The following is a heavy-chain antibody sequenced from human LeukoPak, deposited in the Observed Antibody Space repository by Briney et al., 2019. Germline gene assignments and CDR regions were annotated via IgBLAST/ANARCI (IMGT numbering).Heavy chain of an antibody. D-gene: IGHD3-9*01. J-gene: IGHJ4*02. CDR2: NKSDGSST. V-gene: IGHV3-74*01. Sequence: PGGSLRRFCAASGFTFSSYWMHWVRQAPGKGLVSVSRNKSDGSSTSYEDSVKGRFTISRDNAKNTLYLQMNSLRAEDTAVYYCAIFFFKQKTAYEILTGYYRGFDYWGQGTLVTVSS. CDR1: GFTFSSYW. CDR3: AIFFFKQKTAYEILTGYYRGFDY.